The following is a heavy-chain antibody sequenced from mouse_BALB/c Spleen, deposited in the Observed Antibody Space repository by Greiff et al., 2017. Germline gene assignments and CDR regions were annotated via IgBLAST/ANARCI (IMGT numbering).Heavy chain of an antibody. CDR2: ISSGSSTI. CDR1: GFTFSSFG. V-gene: IGHV5-17*02. J-gene: IGHJ4*01. D-gene: IGHD1-1*01. CDR3: ARYYYGSSLYAMDY. Sequence: EVNVVESGGGLVQPGGSRKLSCAASGFTFSSFGMHWVRQAPEKGLEWVAYISSGSSTIYYADTVKGRFTISRDNPKNTLFLQMTSLRSEDTAMYYCARYYYGSSLYAMDYWGQGTSVTVSS.